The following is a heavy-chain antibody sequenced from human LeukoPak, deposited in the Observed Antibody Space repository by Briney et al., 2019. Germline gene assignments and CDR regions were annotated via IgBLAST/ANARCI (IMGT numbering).Heavy chain of an antibody. J-gene: IGHJ6*02. D-gene: IGHD3-10*01. CDR2: ISSSGSTI. V-gene: IGHV3-48*03. Sequence: GGSLRLSCAASGFTFSSYEMNWVRQAPGKGLEWVSYISSSGSTIYYADSVKGRFTISRDNAKNSLYLQMNSLRAEDTAVYYCARGAETVRGVHYYYYGMDVWGQGTTVTVSS. CDR1: GFTFSSYE. CDR3: ARGAETVRGVHYYYYGMDV.